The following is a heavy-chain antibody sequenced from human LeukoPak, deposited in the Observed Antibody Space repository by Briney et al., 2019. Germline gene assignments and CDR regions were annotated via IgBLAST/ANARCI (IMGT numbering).Heavy chain of an antibody. J-gene: IGHJ4*02. D-gene: IGHD3-9*01. CDR3: ATAPSRLRYFDWLLYGGGDY. Sequence: ASVKVSCKASGYTFTSYDINWVRQATGQGLEWMGWMNPSSGNTGYAQKFQGRVTMTRNTSISTAYMELSSLRSEDTAVYYCATAPSRLRYFDWLLYGGGDYWGQGTLVTVSS. V-gene: IGHV1-8*01. CDR1: GYTFTSYD. CDR2: MNPSSGNT.